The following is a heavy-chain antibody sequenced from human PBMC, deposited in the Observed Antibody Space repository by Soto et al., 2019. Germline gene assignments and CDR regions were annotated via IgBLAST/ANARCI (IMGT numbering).Heavy chain of an antibody. CDR3: ARDYDFWSGSRYYYYGMDV. J-gene: IGHJ6*02. CDR1: GYTFTSYG. Sequence: QVQLVQSGAEVKKPGASVKVSCKASGYTFTSYGISWVRQAPGQGLEWMGWISAYNGNTNYAQKLQGRVTMTTDTSTSTDYMELRSLRSDDTAVYYCARDYDFWSGSRYYYYGMDVWGQGTTVTVSS. V-gene: IGHV1-18*01. D-gene: IGHD3-3*01. CDR2: ISAYNGNT.